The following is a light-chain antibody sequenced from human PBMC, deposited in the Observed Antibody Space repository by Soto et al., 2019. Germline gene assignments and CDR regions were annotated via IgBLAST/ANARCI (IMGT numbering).Light chain of an antibody. CDR1: QSVDNA. CDR3: QHYNDWPYT. J-gene: IGKJ5*01. CDR2: RAS. Sequence: ELVLTQSPGTLSVSPGERATLSCLASQSVDNALAWYQQKPGQAPRLLIYRASTRATGIPARFSGTGSGTEFTLTISSLQSEDFAVYFCQHYNDWPYTFGQGTRLEIK. V-gene: IGKV3-15*01.